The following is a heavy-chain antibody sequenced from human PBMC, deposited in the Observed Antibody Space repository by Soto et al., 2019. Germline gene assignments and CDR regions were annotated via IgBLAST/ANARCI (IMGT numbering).Heavy chain of an antibody. J-gene: IGHJ4*02. D-gene: IGHD7-27*01. CDR1: GFTFTSSA. V-gene: IGHV1-58*01. CDR2: IVVGSGKT. CDR3: AGLGCAAVDH. Sequence: SVKVSCKASGFTFTSSAVQWVRQARGQRLEWIGWIVVGSGKTNYAQEFQERVIITIDMSTSTAYMELSSLRSEDTAVYYCAGLGCAAVDHWGQGTLVTVSS.